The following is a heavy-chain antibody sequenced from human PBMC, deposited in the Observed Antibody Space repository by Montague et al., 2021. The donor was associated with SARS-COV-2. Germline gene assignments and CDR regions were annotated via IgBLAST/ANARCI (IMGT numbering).Heavy chain of an antibody. Sequence: SETLSLTCTVSGGSIRYSSYYWGWIRQPPGKGLEWIGSIYYSGSTYYNPSLESRVDMSIDTSNSQFSLTLTSVTAADTAVYYCARSSVAVSTIPLLESWGQGALVIVSS. V-gene: IGHV4-39*07. D-gene: IGHD3-3*01. CDR2: IYYSGST. J-gene: IGHJ1*01. CDR3: ARSSVAVSTIPLLES. CDR1: GGSIRYSSYY.